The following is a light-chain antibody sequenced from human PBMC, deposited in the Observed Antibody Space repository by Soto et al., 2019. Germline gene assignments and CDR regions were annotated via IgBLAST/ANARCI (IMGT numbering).Light chain of an antibody. CDR1: QSVGSW. V-gene: IGKV1-5*03. CDR2: KAS. CDR3: QQYNKFWT. Sequence: IQLTQSPSSLSASVGDRVTITCRASQSVGSWLAWYQQKPGKAPKLLIYKASRLESGVPSRFSGSESGTEFTLPISNLQPDDFATYYCQQYNKFWTFGQGTKVDIK. J-gene: IGKJ1*01.